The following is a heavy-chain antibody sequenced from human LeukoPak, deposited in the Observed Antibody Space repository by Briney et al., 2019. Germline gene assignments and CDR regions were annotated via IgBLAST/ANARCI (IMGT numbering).Heavy chain of an antibody. D-gene: IGHD6-13*01. Sequence: ASLKVSCKASGYTFTRYDINWVRQATGQGLEWMGWMNPNSGNTGYAQKFQGRVTMTRNTSISTAYMELSSLRSEDTAVYYCARDYVLAAAGYWGQGTLVTVSS. CDR3: ARDYVLAAAGY. V-gene: IGHV1-8*01. CDR1: GYTFTRYD. CDR2: MNPNSGNT. J-gene: IGHJ4*02.